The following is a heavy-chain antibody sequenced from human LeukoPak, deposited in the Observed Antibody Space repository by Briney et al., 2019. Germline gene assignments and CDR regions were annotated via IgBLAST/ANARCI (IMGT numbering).Heavy chain of an antibody. CDR3: GRDLGGSGSYYYE. J-gene: IGHJ4*02. CDR1: GYSISSGYY. Sequence: PSETLSLTCAVSGYSISSGYYWGWLRQPRGKGLEWIASIYHTGTTYYNPSLKSRVTISLDTSKNQFSLKLSSVTAADTAVYYCGRDLGGSGSYYYEWGQGTLVTVSS. CDR2: IYHTGTT. D-gene: IGHD3-10*01. V-gene: IGHV4-38-2*02.